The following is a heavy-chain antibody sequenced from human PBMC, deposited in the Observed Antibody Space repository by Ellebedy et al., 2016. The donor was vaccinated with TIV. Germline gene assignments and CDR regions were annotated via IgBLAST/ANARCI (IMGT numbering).Heavy chain of an antibody. CDR3: AREDRGYSYGGPIDY. Sequence: SETLSLXXTVSGDSISSTFSYWNWPRQLPGKGLEWMGYTYYSGSTYYNLSLKSRGTISIDTSKNQFSLELTSVTAADTAVYFCAREDRGYSYGGPIDYWGQGTLVTVSS. CDR2: TYYSGST. D-gene: IGHD5-18*01. CDR1: GDSISSTFSY. J-gene: IGHJ4*02. V-gene: IGHV4-31*03.